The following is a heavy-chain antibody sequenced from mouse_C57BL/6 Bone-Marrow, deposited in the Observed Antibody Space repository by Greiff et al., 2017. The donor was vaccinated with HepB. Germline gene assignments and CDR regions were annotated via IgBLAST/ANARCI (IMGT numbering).Heavy chain of an antibody. Sequence: EVMLVESEGGLVQPGSSMKLSCTASGFTFSDYYMAWVRQVPEKGLEWVANINYDGSSTYYLDSLKSRFIISRDNAKNILYLQMSSLKSEDTATYYCAREGYDYDDGFDYWGQGTTLTVSS. D-gene: IGHD2-4*01. J-gene: IGHJ2*01. CDR3: AREGYDYDDGFDY. CDR1: GFTFSDYY. V-gene: IGHV5-16*01. CDR2: INYDGSST.